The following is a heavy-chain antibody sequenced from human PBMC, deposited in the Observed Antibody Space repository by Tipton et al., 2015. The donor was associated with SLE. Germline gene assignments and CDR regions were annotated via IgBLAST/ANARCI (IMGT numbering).Heavy chain of an antibody. D-gene: IGHD1-7*01. CDR2: IYYSGST. CDR1: GGSISSYY. CDR3: ATSITGTTSDY. Sequence: LRLSCTVSGGSISSYYWSWIRQPPGKGLEWIGYIYYSGSTNYNPSLKSRVTMAIDTSKNQFSLRLSSVTAADTAVYFCATSITGTTSDYWGQGTLVTVSS. J-gene: IGHJ4*02. V-gene: IGHV4-59*01.